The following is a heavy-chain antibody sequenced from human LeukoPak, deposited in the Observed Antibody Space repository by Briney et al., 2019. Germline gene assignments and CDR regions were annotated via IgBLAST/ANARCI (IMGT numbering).Heavy chain of an antibody. CDR1: GGSISSSSYY. D-gene: IGHD3-3*01. CDR3: ARNYDFWSGSENWFDP. CDR2: IYYSGST. V-gene: IGHV4-39*01. Sequence: SETLSLTCTVSGGSISSSSYYWGWIRQPPGKGLEWIGSIYYSGSTYYNPSLKSRVTISVDTSKNQFSLKLSSMTAADTAVYYCARNYDFWSGSENWFDPWGQGTLVTVSS. J-gene: IGHJ5*02.